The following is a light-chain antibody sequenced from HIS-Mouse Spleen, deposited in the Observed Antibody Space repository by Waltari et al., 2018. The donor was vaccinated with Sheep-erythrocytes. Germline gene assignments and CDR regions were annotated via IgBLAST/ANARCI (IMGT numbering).Light chain of an antibody. CDR1: QGISSA. J-gene: IGKJ1*01. CDR2: DAS. CDR3: QQFNNYPRT. Sequence: AIQLTQSPSSLSASVGDRVTITCRASQGISSALAWYQQKPGKAPKLLFYDASSLERGVPSRFSDSGSGTDYTLTISSLQPEDFATYYCQQFNNYPRTFGQGTKVEIK. V-gene: IGKV1D-13*01.